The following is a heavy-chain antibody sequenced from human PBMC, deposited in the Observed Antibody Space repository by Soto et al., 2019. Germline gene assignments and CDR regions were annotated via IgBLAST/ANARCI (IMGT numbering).Heavy chain of an antibody. V-gene: IGHV1-2*04. J-gene: IGHJ6*02. CDR2: INPNSGGT. D-gene: IGHD5-18*01. CDR1: GYTFPGYF. CDR3: ARADTGMISATLAGNSYYYGMDV. Sequence: ASVKVCCKASGYTFPGYFMHWVRQAPGQGLEWMGWINPNSGGTNYAQKFQGWVTMTRDTSISTAYMELSRLRSDDTAVYYCARADTGMISATLAGNSYYYGMDVWSQGTTVTVSS.